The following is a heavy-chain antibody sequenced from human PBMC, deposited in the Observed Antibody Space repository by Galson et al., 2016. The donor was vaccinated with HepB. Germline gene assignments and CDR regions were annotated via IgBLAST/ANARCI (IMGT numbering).Heavy chain of an antibody. J-gene: IGHJ6*02. CDR3: ARVRDGYNTHFYYGMDV. D-gene: IGHD5-24*01. CDR1: GGTFSSYA. CDR2: IINLYGTA. V-gene: IGHV1-69*13. Sequence: SVKVSCKASGGTFSSYAISWVRQAPGQGLEWMGVIINLYGTANYALKFQGRVTITADESTSTAHMEARSLRYEDTAVYYCARVRDGYNTHFYYGMDVWGQGTSVTVS.